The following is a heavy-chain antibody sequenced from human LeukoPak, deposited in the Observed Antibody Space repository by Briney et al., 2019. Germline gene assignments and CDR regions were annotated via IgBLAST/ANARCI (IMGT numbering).Heavy chain of an antibody. Sequence: GGTLRLSCAASGFTFTSFAMSWVRQAPGKGLEWVSTISRSGVATYYANSVKGRFTISRDNSKNTVYVQMNSLRAEDTAIYYCAKHSHDGSAPYYEVQLDYWGQGTLVTVSS. D-gene: IGHD3-22*01. CDR2: ISRSGVAT. V-gene: IGHV3-23*01. CDR1: GFTFTSFA. CDR3: AKHSHDGSAPYYEVQLDY. J-gene: IGHJ4*02.